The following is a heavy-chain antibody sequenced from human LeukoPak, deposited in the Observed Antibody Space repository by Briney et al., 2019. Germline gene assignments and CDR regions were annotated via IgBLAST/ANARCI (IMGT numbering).Heavy chain of an antibody. Sequence: GGSLRLSCAASGFTFDDYAMHWVRQAPGKGLEWVSGISWNSGSIGYADSVKGRFTISRGNAKNSLYLQMNSLRAEDTAVYYCARDGGLDGISGWGQGTLVTVSS. CDR3: ARDGGLDGISG. CDR1: GFTFDDYA. V-gene: IGHV3-9*01. D-gene: IGHD1-1*01. J-gene: IGHJ4*02. CDR2: ISWNSGSI.